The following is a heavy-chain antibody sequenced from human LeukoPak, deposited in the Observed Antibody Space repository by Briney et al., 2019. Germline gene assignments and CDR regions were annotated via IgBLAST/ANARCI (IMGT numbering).Heavy chain of an antibody. Sequence: GESLKISCKGSGYSFTSYWIGWVRQMPGKGLEWMGIIYPGDSVTRYSPSFQGQVTISADKSIRTAYLQWSSLKASDTAMYFCARPIVGATLTWYFDLWGRGTLVTVSS. CDR3: ARPIVGATLTWYFDL. J-gene: IGHJ2*01. V-gene: IGHV5-51*01. CDR1: GYSFTSYW. CDR2: IYPGDSVT. D-gene: IGHD1-26*01.